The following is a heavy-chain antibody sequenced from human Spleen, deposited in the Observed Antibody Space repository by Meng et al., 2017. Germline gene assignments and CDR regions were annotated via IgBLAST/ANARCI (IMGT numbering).Heavy chain of an antibody. CDR1: AYTFTSYA. V-gene: IGHV1-3*01. Sequence: QVQLVQSGAAVRTPGASAKASCKASAYTFTSYAMHWVRQAPGQRLEWMGWINAGTGNTKYSQKFQGRVTITRDTSASTAYMELSSLRSEDTAVYYCARDGGGGYDFWSGYPYWGQGTLVTVSS. J-gene: IGHJ4*02. CDR2: INAGTGNT. CDR3: ARDGGGGYDFWSGYPY. D-gene: IGHD3-3*01.